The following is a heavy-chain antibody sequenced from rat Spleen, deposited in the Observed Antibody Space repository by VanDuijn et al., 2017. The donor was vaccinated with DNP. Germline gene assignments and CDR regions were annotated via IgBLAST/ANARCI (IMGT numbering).Heavy chain of an antibody. CDR3: ARGYYNSYSILN. Sequence: EVQLQESGPGLVKPAQSLSLTCSVTGYSITSNHWGWIRKFPGNKMEWIGHISYSGTTSYNPSLKSRISITRDTSENQFFLQLNSVTTEDTATYYGARGYYNSYSILNWGQGTLVTVSS. CDR2: ISYSGTT. V-gene: IGHV3-1*01. CDR1: GYSITSNH. D-gene: IGHD1-2*01. J-gene: IGHJ3*01.